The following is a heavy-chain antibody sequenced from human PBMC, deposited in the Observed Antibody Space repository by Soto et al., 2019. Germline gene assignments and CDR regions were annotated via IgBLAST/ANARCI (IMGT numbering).Heavy chain of an antibody. CDR2: ISGYNGNT. CDR3: AREGQLGY. J-gene: IGHJ4*02. D-gene: IGHD6-6*01. CDR1: GYTFSSHG. V-gene: IGHV1-18*01. Sequence: ASVKVSCKTSGYTFSSHGFSWVRQAPGQGLEWIGWISGYNGNTNYAQRFQGRVTMTTDTSTSTAYMELRSLRSDDTAVYYCAREGQLGYWGQGTLVTVSS.